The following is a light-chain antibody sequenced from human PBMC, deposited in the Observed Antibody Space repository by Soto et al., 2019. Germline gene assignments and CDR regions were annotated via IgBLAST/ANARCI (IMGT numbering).Light chain of an antibody. CDR3: QQYDNWPQT. CDR2: DAS. J-gene: IGKJ1*01. Sequence: IVLTQSPATLSLSPGESATLSCRASRSVSNYLAWYQQKPGQAPRLLIYDASSRPTDIPARFSGSGSGTEFTLTISSLQSEDFAVYYCQQYDNWPQTFGQGTKVDIK. CDR1: RSVSNY. V-gene: IGKV3D-15*01.